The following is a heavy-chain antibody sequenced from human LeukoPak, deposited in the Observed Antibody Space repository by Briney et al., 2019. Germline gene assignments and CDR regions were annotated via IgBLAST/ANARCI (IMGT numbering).Heavy chain of an antibody. Sequence: ASVKVSCKTSGSPFTTWEINWVRQAAGQGLELMGWVHPNSGNTAYAKKFQGRVTMTRDTSISTAYMELSGLRFDDTVVYFCARGPRNDPWGQGTLVTVSS. J-gene: IGHJ5*02. V-gene: IGHV1-8*01. D-gene: IGHD1-14*01. CDR1: GSPFTTWE. CDR3: ARGPRNDP. CDR2: VHPNSGNT.